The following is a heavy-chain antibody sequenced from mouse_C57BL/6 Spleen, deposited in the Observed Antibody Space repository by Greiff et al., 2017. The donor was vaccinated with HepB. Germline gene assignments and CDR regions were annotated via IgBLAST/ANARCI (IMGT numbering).Heavy chain of an antibody. CDR2: IDPETGGT. Sequence: QVQLQQSGAELVRPGASVTLSCKASGYTFTDYEMHWVKQTPVHGLEWIGAIDPETGGTAYNQKFKGKAILTADKSSSTAYMERRSLTSEDSAVYYCTRWGMGTTRDYYAMDYWGQGTSVTVSS. V-gene: IGHV1-15*01. CDR1: GYTFTDYE. D-gene: IGHD2-2*01. CDR3: TRWGMGTTRDYYAMDY. J-gene: IGHJ4*01.